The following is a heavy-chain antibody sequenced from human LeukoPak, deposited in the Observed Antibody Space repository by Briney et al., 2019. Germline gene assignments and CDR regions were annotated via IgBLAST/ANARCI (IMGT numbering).Heavy chain of an antibody. CDR2: AQDGGYT. J-gene: IGHJ3*02. Sequence: SETLSLTCTVSGGSISYHRWTWIRQPPGGGLEWIGYAQDGGYTSGNRSLKSRVTISVDTSKNQFSLKLSSVTAADTAVYYCARGRWELLNAFDIWGQGTMVTVSS. CDR1: GGSISYHR. D-gene: IGHD1-26*01. V-gene: IGHV4-59*11. CDR3: ARGRWELLNAFDI.